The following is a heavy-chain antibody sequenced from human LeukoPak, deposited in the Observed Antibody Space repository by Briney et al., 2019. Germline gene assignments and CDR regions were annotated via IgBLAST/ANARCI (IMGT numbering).Heavy chain of an antibody. Sequence: PSETLSLTCTVSGGSISSYYWSWIRQPPGKGLEWIGCIYFSGNTNYNPSLKSRVTISVDTSKNQFSLKLSSVTAADTAVYYCARGGGYYDSSGYYPFDYWGQGTLVTVSS. J-gene: IGHJ4*02. CDR3: ARGGGYYDSSGYYPFDY. CDR1: GGSISSYY. V-gene: IGHV4-59*08. D-gene: IGHD3-22*01. CDR2: IYFSGNT.